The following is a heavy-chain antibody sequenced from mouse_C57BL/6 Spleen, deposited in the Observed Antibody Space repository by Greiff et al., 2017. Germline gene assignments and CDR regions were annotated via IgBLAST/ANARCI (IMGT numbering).Heavy chain of an antibody. J-gene: IGHJ2*01. CDR3: ARWGTAHYYFDY. V-gene: IGHV1-42*01. CDR2: INPSTGGT. D-gene: IGHD3-2*02. Sequence: EVQLQQSGPELVKPGASVKISCKASGYSFTGYYMNWVKQSPEKSLEWIGEINPSTGGTTYNQKFKAKATLTVDKSSSTAYMQLKSLTSEDSAVYYCARWGTAHYYFDYWGQGTTLTVSS. CDR1: GYSFTGYY.